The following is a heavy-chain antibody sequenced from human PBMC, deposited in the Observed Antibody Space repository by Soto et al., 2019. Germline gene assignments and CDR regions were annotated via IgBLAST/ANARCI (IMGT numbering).Heavy chain of an antibody. J-gene: IGHJ4*02. CDR3: AKDLNWGFYGS. CDR2: ISNSGGNT. D-gene: IGHD7-27*01. V-gene: IGHV3-23*01. CDR1: GFTFSTYA. Sequence: GGSLRLSCAASGFTFSTYAMTWVRQAPGKGLDWVSAISNSGGNTYYADSVKGRFTISRDNSKNTLFLEMNSLRAEDTALYYCAKDLNWGFYGSWGQGTLVTVSS.